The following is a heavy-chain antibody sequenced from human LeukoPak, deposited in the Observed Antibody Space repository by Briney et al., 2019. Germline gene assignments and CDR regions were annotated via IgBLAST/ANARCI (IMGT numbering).Heavy chain of an antibody. CDR3: ARDNGDYVVDY. V-gene: IGHV4-61*02. Sequence: PSQTLSLTCTVSGGSISSGSYYWSWIRQPAGKGLEWIGRIYTSGSTNYNPSLKSRVTISVDTSKNQFSLKLSSVTAADTAVYYCARDNGDYVVDYWGRGTLVTVSS. CDR1: GGSISSGSYY. D-gene: IGHD4-17*01. J-gene: IGHJ4*02. CDR2: IYTSGST.